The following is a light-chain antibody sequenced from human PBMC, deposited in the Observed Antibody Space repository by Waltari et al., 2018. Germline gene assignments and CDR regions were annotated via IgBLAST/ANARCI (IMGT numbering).Light chain of an antibody. CDR1: SRDVGPYHS. Sequence: QSALTQPPSASGSPGQSVTIPCTGTSRDVGPYHSVSWYHQHPGKAPKLMLSEVTQRPSGVPDRFSGSKSGNTASLTVSGLQAEDEAVYYCSSYAGRNGVIFGGGTKLTVL. CDR2: EVT. J-gene: IGLJ2*01. CDR3: SSYAGRNGVI. V-gene: IGLV2-8*01.